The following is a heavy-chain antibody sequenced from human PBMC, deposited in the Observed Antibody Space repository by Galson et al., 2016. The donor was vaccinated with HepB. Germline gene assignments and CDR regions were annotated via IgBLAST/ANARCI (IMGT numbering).Heavy chain of an antibody. Sequence: SLRLSCAASRFTFSSYSMNWVRQAPGKGLEWVSYIAGSSSTIYYADSVKGRFTISRDNAMNSLYLQMNSLRDEDSAIYYCARVWNWYFDLWGRGTLVTVSS. CDR3: ARVWNWYFDL. CDR1: RFTFSSYS. CDR2: IAGSSSTI. D-gene: IGHD3-3*01. V-gene: IGHV3-48*02. J-gene: IGHJ2*01.